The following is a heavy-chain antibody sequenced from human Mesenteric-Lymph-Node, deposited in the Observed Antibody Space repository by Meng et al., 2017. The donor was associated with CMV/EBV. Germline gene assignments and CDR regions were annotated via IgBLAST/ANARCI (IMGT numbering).Heavy chain of an antibody. J-gene: IGHJ4*02. CDR2: IKQDGSEK. CDR1: RFTFSLYW. V-gene: IGHV3-7*01. D-gene: IGHD3-3*01. CDR3: ARSRGGLSVTIFGVALDY. Sequence: GESLKISCAASRFTFSLYWMSWVRQAPGKGLEWVANIKQDGSEKYYVDSVEGRFTITRDDANNSLYLQLNSLRAEDTAVYYCARSRGGLSVTIFGVALDYWGQGTLVTVSS.